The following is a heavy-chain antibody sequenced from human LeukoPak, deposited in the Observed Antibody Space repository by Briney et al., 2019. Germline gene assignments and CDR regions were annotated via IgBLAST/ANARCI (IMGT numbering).Heavy chain of an antibody. CDR3: ARVPHRGLNWFDP. J-gene: IGHJ5*02. CDR1: GGIFSSYA. V-gene: IGHV1-69*05. D-gene: IGHD5/OR15-5a*01. CDR2: IIPIFCTA. Sequence: GASVKVSCKASGGIFSSYAISWVRPAPGQGLEWMGGIIPIFCTANYAQKFRGRVTITTHEYTSTAYMALSSLSYERTPAYPCARVPHRGLNWFDPWGQGTLVTVSS.